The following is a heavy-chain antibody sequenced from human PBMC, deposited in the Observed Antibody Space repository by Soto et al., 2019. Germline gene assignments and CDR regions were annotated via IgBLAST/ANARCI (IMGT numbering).Heavy chain of an antibody. CDR2: ISPDGRTT. Sequence: GGSLRLSCAASGFSFSHYWMHWGRQAPGKGLVWVSRISPDGRTTTYADSVKGRFTISRDNAKSTLYLQMNRLTVEDGAVYYCADSWLPTSYWGPGTLVTVSS. CDR3: ADSWLPTSY. V-gene: IGHV3-74*01. J-gene: IGHJ4*02. CDR1: GFSFSHYW. D-gene: IGHD3-10*01.